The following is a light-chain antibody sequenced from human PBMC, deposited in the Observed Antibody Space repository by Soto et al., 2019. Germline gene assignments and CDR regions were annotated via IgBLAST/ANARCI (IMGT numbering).Light chain of an antibody. CDR1: QSISGT. Sequence: EIVMTRYPATLSVSPGGRATLSCRASQSISGTLAWYQQKPGQAPRLLIYGASTRATSFPARFSGSGSGTDFTLTISSLQSEDFAVYYCQQYNNWPWTVGQGTKVDIK. V-gene: IGKV3-15*01. CDR2: GAS. J-gene: IGKJ1*01. CDR3: QQYNNWPWT.